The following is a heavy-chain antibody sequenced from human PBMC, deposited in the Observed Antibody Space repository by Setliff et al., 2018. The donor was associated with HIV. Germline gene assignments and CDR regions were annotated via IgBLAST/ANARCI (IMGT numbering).Heavy chain of an antibody. J-gene: IGHJ5*02. CDR2: IYQSGSI. CDR1: GYSINSGFS. Sequence: SETLSLTCAASGYSINSGFSRAWIRQPPGQGPQWIGSIYQSGSIYYHPSLQSRVTISVDSSKNQLSLNLFAVTAADTAVYYCARPRRVRSRAWYWFDIWGQGTLVTVSS. CDR3: ARPRRVRSRAWYWFDI. V-gene: IGHV4-38-2*01. D-gene: IGHD6-19*01.